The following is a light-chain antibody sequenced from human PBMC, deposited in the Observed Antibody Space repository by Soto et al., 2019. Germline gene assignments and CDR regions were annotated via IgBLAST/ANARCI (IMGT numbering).Light chain of an antibody. V-gene: IGKV1-39*01. J-gene: IGKJ1*01. CDR2: AAS. Sequence: DIQMTQSPSSLSASVGDRVTITCRASQSISSYLNWYQQKPGKAPKLLIYAASSLQSGVPSRFSGSGSETEFTLTIRGLQPDDFATYYCQHYNAFPWPFGQGTKVDIK. CDR3: QHYNAFPWP. CDR1: QSISSY.